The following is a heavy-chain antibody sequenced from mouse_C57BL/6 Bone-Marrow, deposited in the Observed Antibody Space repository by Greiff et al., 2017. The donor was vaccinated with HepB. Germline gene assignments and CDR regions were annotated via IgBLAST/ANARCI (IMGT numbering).Heavy chain of an antibody. CDR1: GFTFSSYG. V-gene: IGHV5-6*01. CDR3: ARQGDGSREDYFDY. D-gene: IGHD1-1*01. Sequence: EVQLVESGGDLVKPGGSLKLSCAASGFTFSSYGMSWVRQTPDKRLEWVATISSGGSYTYYPDSVKGRFTISRDNAKNTLYLQMSSLKSEDTAMYYCARQGDGSREDYFDYWGQGTTLTVSS. CDR2: ISSGGSYT. J-gene: IGHJ2*01.